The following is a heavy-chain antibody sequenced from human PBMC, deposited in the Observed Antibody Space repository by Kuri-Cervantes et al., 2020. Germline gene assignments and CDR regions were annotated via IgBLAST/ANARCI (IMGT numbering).Heavy chain of an antibody. D-gene: IGHD5-12*01. Sequence: GGSLEISWAASGFTFSSYAMHWVRQAPGKGPEWVAYISSSGSNIYYADSVKGRFTISRDNAKNSLYLQMNSLRAEDTAVYYCATDRGVAYPDAFDFWGQGTMVTVSS. CDR3: ATDRGVAYPDAFDF. J-gene: IGHJ3*01. CDR1: GFTFSSYA. CDR2: ISSSGSNI. V-gene: IGHV3-48*03.